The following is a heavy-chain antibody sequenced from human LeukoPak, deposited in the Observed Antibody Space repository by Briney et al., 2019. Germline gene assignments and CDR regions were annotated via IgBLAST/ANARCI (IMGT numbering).Heavy chain of an antibody. V-gene: IGHV4-59*01. CDR1: GGSISSYY. J-gene: IGHJ4*02. CDR2: IYYSGST. CDR3: ARVYVSSSSWSFDY. D-gene: IGHD6-13*01. Sequence: SETLSLTCTVSGGSISSYYWSWLRQPPGKGLEWIGYIYYSGSTNYNPSLKSRVTISVDTSKNQFSLKLSSVTAADTAVYYCARVYVSSSSWSFDYWGQGTLVTVSS.